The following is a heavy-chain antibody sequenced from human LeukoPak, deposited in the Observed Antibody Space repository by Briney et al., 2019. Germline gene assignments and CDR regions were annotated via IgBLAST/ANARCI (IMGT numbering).Heavy chain of an antibody. CDR3: ARGWHSGSFHDAFDI. D-gene: IGHD1-26*01. V-gene: IGHV1-18*01. CDR1: GYTFTSYG. J-gene: IGHJ3*02. CDR2: ISAYNGNT. Sequence: ASVKVSCKASGYTFTSYGISWVRQAPGQGLEWMGWISAYNGNTNYAQKLQGRVTMTTDTSTSTAYMELRSLRSDDTAVYYCARGWHSGSFHDAFDIWGQGTMVTVSS.